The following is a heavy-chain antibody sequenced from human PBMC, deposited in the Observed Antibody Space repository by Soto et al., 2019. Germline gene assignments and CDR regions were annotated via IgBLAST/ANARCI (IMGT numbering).Heavy chain of an antibody. Sequence: PSETLSLTCTVSGGSISSSSYYWGWIRQPPGKGLEWIGSIYYSGSTYYNPSLKSRVTISVDTSKNQFSLKLSSVTAADTAVYYCARITIFGVVIIGGPGPFDPWGQGTLVTVSS. D-gene: IGHD3-3*01. CDR2: IYYSGST. CDR1: GGSISSSSYY. V-gene: IGHV4-39*01. J-gene: IGHJ5*02. CDR3: ARITIFGVVIIGGPGPFDP.